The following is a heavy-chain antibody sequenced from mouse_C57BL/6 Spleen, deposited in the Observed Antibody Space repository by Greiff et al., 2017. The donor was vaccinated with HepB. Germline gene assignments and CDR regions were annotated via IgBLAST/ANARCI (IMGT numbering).Heavy chain of an antibody. D-gene: IGHD1-1*02. CDR1: GFNIKDYY. V-gene: IGHV14-2*01. Sequence: EVKLQESGAELVKPGASVKLSCTASGFNIKDYYMHWVKQRTEQGLEWIGRIDPEDGETKYAPKFQGKATITADTSSNTAYLQLSSLTSEDTAVYYWASLRGVVYYYAMDYWGQGTSVTVSS. CDR3: ASLRGVVYYYAMDY. CDR2: IDPEDGET. J-gene: IGHJ4*01.